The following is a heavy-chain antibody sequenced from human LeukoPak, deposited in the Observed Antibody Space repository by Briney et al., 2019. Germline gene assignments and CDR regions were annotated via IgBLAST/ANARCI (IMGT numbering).Heavy chain of an antibody. V-gene: IGHV3-48*04. J-gene: IGHJ4*02. CDR1: GFTFSSYS. Sequence: PGGSLRLSCAASGFTFSSYSMNWVRQAPGKGLEWVSYISSSSSTIYYADSVKGRFTISRDNAKNSLYLQMNNLRAEDTAVYYCARARYCSSYSCYKDYWGQGTLVTVSS. CDR2: ISSSSSTI. D-gene: IGHD2-2*02. CDR3: ARARYCSSYSCYKDY.